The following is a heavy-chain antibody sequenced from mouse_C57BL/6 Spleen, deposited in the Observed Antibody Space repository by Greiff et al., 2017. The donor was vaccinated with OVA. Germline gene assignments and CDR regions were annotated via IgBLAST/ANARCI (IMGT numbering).Heavy chain of an antibody. CDR2: IDPSDSET. Sequence: QVQLQQPGAELVRPGSSVKLSCKASGYTFTSYWMHWVKQRPIQGLEWIGNIDPSDSETHYNQQFKDTATLTVDKSSSTAYMQRSSLTSEDSAVDDCARANYYGKEGYYFDDWGQGTTLTVSS. D-gene: IGHD2-1*01. J-gene: IGHJ2*01. V-gene: IGHV1-52*01. CDR1: GYTFTSYW. CDR3: ARANYYGKEGYYFDD.